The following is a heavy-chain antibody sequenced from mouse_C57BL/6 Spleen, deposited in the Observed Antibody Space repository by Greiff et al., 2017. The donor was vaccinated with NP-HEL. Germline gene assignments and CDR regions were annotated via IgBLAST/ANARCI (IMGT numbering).Heavy chain of an antibody. D-gene: IGHD2-3*01. CDR3: ARRSYDGYYHYFDY. CDR1: GYTFTSYT. J-gene: IGHJ2*01. V-gene: IGHV1-4*01. CDR2: INPSSGYT. Sequence: VMLVESGAELARPGASVKMSCKASGYTFTSYTMHWVKQRPGQGLEWIGYINPSSGYTKYNQKFKDKATLTADKSSSTAYMQLSSLTSEDSAVYYCARRSYDGYYHYFDYWGQGTTLTVSS.